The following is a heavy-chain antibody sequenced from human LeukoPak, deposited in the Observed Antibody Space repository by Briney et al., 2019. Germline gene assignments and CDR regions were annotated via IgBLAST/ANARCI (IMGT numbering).Heavy chain of an antibody. CDR3: ARDIRERYCSSTSCPRGFDP. D-gene: IGHD2-2*01. J-gene: IGHJ5*02. CDR2: IYTSGST. Sequence: PSETLSLTCTVSGGSISSYYWSWIRQPAGKGLEWIGRIYTSGSTNYNPSLKSRVTMSVDTSKNQFSLKLSSATAADTAVYYCARDIRERYCSSTSCPRGFDPWGQGTLVTVSS. V-gene: IGHV4-4*07. CDR1: GGSISSYY.